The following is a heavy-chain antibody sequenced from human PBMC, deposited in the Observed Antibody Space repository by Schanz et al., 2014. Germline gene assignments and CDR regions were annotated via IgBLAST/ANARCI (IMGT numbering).Heavy chain of an antibody. J-gene: IGHJ6*04. CDR3: ARDLSSLIQGDV. D-gene: IGHD2-2*01. V-gene: IGHV3-21*02. CDR1: GFTVNNYA. CDR2: ITRQGTT. Sequence: EVQLVESGGGLVKPGGSLRLSCTVSGFTVNNYAMNWVRQAPGRGLEWVSGITRQGTTYYADFVKGRFSISRDNAKNLLYLQMNGLRAEDTAVYFCARDLSSLIQGDVWGKGTTVTVSS.